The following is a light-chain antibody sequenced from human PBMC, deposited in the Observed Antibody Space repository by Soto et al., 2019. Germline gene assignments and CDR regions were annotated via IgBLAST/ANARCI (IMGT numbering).Light chain of an antibody. Sequence: DIQMTQSPSTLSASVGDRVTITCRASQSISTWLAWYPQKPGKAPKLLIYKASSLEGGVPSRFGGTGSGTLFNITISSLHPDDFATYYCQQYNTYPLTFGGGTMVDIK. J-gene: IGKJ4*01. V-gene: IGKV1-5*03. CDR3: QQYNTYPLT. CDR2: KAS. CDR1: QSISTW.